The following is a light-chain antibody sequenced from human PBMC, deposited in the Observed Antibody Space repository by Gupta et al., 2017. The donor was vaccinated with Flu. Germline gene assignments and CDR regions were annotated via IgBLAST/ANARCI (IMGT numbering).Light chain of an antibody. Sequence: PASRSASVGDRVSINSQASQDNTNYINWYQQKPGRAAKRLLYDGSKVETGVPATFSGSRSETNLTVRISSGEAEDVATFYCCQEEHLGRTFGQGTPVEIK. J-gene: IGKJ1*01. CDR1: QDNTNY. CDR2: DGS. V-gene: IGKV1-33*01. CDR3: CQEEHLGRT.